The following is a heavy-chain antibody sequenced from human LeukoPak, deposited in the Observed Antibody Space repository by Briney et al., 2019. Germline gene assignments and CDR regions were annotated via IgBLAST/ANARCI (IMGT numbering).Heavy chain of an antibody. D-gene: IGHD6-13*01. V-gene: IGHV1-2*02. J-gene: IGHJ4*02. CDR1: GYTFTGYY. CDR3: ARERIAAAGMGFDY. Sequence: ASVKVSCKASGYTFTGYYMHCVREAPGQGLEWMGWINPNSGGTNYAQKFQGRVTMTRDTSISTAYMELSRLRSDDTAVYYCARERIAAAGMGFDYWGQGTLVTVSS. CDR2: INPNSGGT.